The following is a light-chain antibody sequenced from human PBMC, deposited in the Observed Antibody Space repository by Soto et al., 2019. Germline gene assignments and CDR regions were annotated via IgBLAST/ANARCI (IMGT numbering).Light chain of an antibody. V-gene: IGLV2-23*01. CDR3: CSYAGSSTSYV. CDR1: SSDVGSYNL. J-gene: IGLJ1*01. Sequence: QSVLTQPASVSGSPGQSITISCTGTSSDVGSYNLVSWYQQHPGKAPKLMIYEGSKRPSGVSNRFSGSKSGNTASLTISGLQADDEADYYCCSYAGSSTSYVFGTGPKLTVL. CDR2: EGS.